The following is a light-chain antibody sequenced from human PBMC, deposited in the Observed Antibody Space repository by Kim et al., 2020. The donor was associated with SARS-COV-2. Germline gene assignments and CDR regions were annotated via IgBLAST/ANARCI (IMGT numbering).Light chain of an antibody. V-gene: IGKV3-11*01. CDR2: DAS. J-gene: IGKJ3*01. CDR3: QQRSNWPRFT. Sequence: SPGDRACLSCRASESVSSYFAWYQQKPGQAPRLRIYDASNRATGIPARFSGSGSGTDFTLTISSLEPEDFAVYYCQQRSNWPRFTFGPGTKVDIK. CDR1: ESVSSY.